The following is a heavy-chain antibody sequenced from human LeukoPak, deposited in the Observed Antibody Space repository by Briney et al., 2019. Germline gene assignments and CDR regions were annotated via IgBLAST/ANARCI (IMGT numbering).Heavy chain of an antibody. CDR1: RYALNIYD. CDR2: MNPDSGNT. Sequence: GSVKDSRMASRYALNIYDINWVRPAPGRGVEWMGWMNPDSGNTGFAQKFQGRVTMTRNASITTAYMELSSRRFEDTAVYYCAVHLPGDYLDRWGQGTLVTVSS. J-gene: IGHJ4*02. V-gene: IGHV1-8*01. CDR3: AVHLPGDYLDR.